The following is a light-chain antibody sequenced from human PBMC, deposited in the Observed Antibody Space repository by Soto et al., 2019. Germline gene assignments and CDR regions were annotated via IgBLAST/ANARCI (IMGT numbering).Light chain of an antibody. J-gene: IGKJ2*01. Sequence: EIVLTQSPGTLSLSPGERATLSCRASQSVTSSYLAWYQQKPGQAPRLLIYGASSRATGIPDRFSGRGSGTDFTLTISSLQPEDSAVYLWQHYDRSPYTFGQGTKLEIK. CDR3: QHYDRSPYT. V-gene: IGKV3-20*01. CDR2: GAS. CDR1: QSVTSSY.